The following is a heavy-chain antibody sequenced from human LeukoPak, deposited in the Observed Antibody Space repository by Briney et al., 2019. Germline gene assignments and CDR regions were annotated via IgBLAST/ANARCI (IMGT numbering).Heavy chain of an antibody. D-gene: IGHD3-10*01. V-gene: IGHV3-11*01. Sequence: GGSLRLSCAASGFTFSDYHMSWIRQAPGKGLEWVSYISSSGSTIYYADSVKGRFTISRDNAKNSLYLQMNSLRVEDTAVYYCARDNMVREICFDYWGQGILVTVSS. CDR3: ARDNMVREICFDY. CDR1: GFTFSDYH. CDR2: ISSSGSTI. J-gene: IGHJ4*02.